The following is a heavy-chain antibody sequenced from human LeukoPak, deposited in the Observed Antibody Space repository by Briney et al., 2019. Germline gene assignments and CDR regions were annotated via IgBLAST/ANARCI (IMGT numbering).Heavy chain of an antibody. D-gene: IGHD3-3*01. CDR3: ARAPYYALLDV. J-gene: IGHJ6*02. Sequence: GGSLRLSCAASGFTCSSYWMSWVRQAPGKGLEWVANINQDGSEKYYVDSVKGRFTISRDNAKNSLYLQFNSLRAEDTAVYYCARAPYYALLDVWGQGTTVTVSS. CDR2: INQDGSEK. CDR1: GFTCSSYW. V-gene: IGHV3-7*05.